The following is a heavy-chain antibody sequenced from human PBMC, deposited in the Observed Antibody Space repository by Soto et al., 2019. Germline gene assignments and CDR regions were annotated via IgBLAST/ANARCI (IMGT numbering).Heavy chain of an antibody. CDR2: IKESETEK. CDR1: GFIFRSYH. Sequence: PGGSLRLSCAASGFIFRSYHMSWVRQAPGKGLEWVAKIKESETEKDYDDSVKGRFTISRDNAKKSLYLQMNSLRAEDTAVYFCARGNWNYYYGFDVWGQGTTVTVSS. CDR3: ARGNWNYYYGFDV. D-gene: IGHD1-20*01. J-gene: IGHJ6*02. V-gene: IGHV3-7*01.